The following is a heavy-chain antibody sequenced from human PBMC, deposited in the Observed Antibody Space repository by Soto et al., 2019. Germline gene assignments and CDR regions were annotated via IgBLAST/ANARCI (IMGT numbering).Heavy chain of an antibody. Sequence: HPGGSLRLSCAASGFTFSSYAMTWVRQAPGKGLEWVSSISASGDSTYSADSVKGRFTISRDNSNYRLNLQVNNLRVEETAVYYCAKGSSYFGSGSFYNEAFDFWGQGDLVTVSS. CDR2: ISASGDST. J-gene: IGHJ4*02. CDR3: AKGSSYFGSGSFYNEAFDF. CDR1: GFTFSSYA. V-gene: IGHV3-23*01. D-gene: IGHD3-10*01.